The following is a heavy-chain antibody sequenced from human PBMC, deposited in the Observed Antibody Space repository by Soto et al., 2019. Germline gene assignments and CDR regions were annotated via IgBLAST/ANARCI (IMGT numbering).Heavy chain of an antibody. J-gene: IGHJ6*02. Sequence: GASVKVSCKTSGYSFSSYAISWVRQAPGQGLEWLGWISTFNGNTNYARKLQGRVTMTTDTSTSTAYMELSSLRSEDTAVYYCAGGVYYDILTGPSPYYYGMDVWGQGTTVTVSS. V-gene: IGHV1-18*01. CDR1: GYSFSSYA. CDR3: AGGVYYDILTGPSPYYYGMDV. CDR2: ISTFNGNT. D-gene: IGHD3-9*01.